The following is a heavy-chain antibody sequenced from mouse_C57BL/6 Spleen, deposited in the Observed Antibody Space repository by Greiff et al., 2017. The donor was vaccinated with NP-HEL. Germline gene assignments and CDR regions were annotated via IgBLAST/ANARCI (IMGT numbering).Heavy chain of an antibody. CDR1: GFTFSSYG. V-gene: IGHV5-6*01. J-gene: IGHJ1*03. Sequence: EVQLQESGGDLVKPGGSLKLSCAASGFTFSSYGMSWVRQTPDKRLEWVATISSGGSYTYYPDSVKGRFTISRDNAKNTLYLQMSSLKSEDTAMYYCARSYYYGSSYVSYWYFDVWGTGTTVTVSS. CDR2: ISSGGSYT. CDR3: ARSYYYGSSYVSYWYFDV. D-gene: IGHD1-1*01.